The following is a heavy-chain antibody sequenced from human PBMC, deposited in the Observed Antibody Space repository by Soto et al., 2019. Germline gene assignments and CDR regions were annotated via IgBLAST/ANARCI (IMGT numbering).Heavy chain of an antibody. V-gene: IGHV1-2*04. J-gene: IGHJ4*02. CDR2: INPNSGGT. CDR1: GYTFTGYY. D-gene: IGHD5-18*01. Sequence: QVQLVQSGAEVKKPGASVKVSCKASGYTFTGYYMHWVRQAPGQGLEWMGWINPNSGGTNYAQKFQGWVTMPRDTSISTAYMELSRLRSDDTAVYYCARGLNPDTALPSGGYWGQGTLVTVSS. CDR3: ARGLNPDTALPSGGY.